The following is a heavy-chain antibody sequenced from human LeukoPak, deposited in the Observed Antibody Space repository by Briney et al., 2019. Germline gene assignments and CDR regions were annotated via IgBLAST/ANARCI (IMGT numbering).Heavy chain of an antibody. V-gene: IGHV3-33*01. J-gene: IGHJ6*02. CDR3: GRAAYGSGNYYYGMDV. CDR1: GFTFSSYG. CDR2: IWYDGSNK. Sequence: PGGSLTLSCAASGFTFSSYGMHWVRQAPGKGLEWVAVIWYDGSNKYHADSVKGRFTISRENSKNTLYLKMNGLRAEDTAVYYCGRAAYGSGNYYYGMDVWGQGTTVTVSS. D-gene: IGHD3-10*01.